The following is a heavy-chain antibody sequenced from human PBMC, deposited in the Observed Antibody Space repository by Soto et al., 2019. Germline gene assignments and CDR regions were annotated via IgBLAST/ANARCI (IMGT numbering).Heavy chain of an antibody. V-gene: IGHV1-69*13. CDR3: ASRAPAEPHCSSTSCLSFAGMDV. CDR1: GCTFSSYA. Sequence: TSVKVSCPVPGCTFSSYAISWVRQAPGQGLEWMGGIIPIFGTANYAQKFQGRVTITADESMSTAYMELSSLRSEDTAVYYCASRAPAEPHCSSTSCLSFAGMDVWGKVTTFT. CDR2: IIPIFGTA. D-gene: IGHD2-2*01. J-gene: IGHJ6*04.